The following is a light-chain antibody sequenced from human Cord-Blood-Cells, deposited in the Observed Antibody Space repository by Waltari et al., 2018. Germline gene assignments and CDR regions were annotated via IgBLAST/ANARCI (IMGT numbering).Light chain of an antibody. CDR3: SSYTSSSTYV. Sequence: QSALTQPASVSGSPGQSITISCTVTSSDVGGYNYVFWYQQHPGKAPKLMIYEVSNRPSGVSNRFSGSKSGNTASLTISGLQAEDEADYYCSSYTSSSTYVFGTGTKVTVL. CDR1: SSDVGGYNY. V-gene: IGLV2-14*01. CDR2: EVS. J-gene: IGLJ1*01.